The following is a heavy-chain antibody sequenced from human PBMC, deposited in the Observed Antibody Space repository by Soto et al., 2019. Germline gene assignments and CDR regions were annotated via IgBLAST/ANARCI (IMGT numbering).Heavy chain of an antibody. CDR2: IYWDADK. V-gene: IGHV2-5*02. D-gene: IGHD5-18*01. CDR3: AHTRYSYGCYYFDY. CDR1: GFSLSTSGVG. J-gene: IGHJ4*02. Sequence: QITLKESCPTLVKPTQTLTLTCSFFGFSLSTSGVGVGWIRQPPGKALEWLALIYWDADKRYSPSLKSRLTITKDTPKNRVVLTMTNMDPVDTATYYCAHTRYSYGCYYFDYWGQGTLVTVSS.